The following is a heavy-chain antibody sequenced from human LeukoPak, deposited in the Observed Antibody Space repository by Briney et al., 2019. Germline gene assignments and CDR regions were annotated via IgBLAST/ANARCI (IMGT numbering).Heavy chain of an antibody. CDR3: AKDLLTPNYYDSSGYYYPFDY. V-gene: IGHV3-74*01. Sequence: PGGSLRLSCAASGFTFSSYWMHWVRQAPGKGLVWVSRIHSDGSSTNYADSVKGRFTISRGNSKNTLYLQMNSLRAEDTAVYYCAKDLLTPNYYDSSGYYYPFDYWGQGTLVTVSS. CDR2: IHSDGSST. D-gene: IGHD3-22*01. J-gene: IGHJ4*02. CDR1: GFTFSSYW.